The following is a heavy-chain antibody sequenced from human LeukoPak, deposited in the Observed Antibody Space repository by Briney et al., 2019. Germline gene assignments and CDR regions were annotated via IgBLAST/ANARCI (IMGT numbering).Heavy chain of an antibody. CDR1: GFPFSTYW. D-gene: IGHD3-22*01. CDR3: ASSHDSSGND. J-gene: IGHJ4*02. CDR2: IRKDGGAK. V-gene: IGHV3-7*01. Sequence: GGSLRLSCAASGFPFSTYWMAWVRQAPGKGLDWVANIRKDGGAKFYAASVKGRFIISRDNAKNSLYLQMNNLRDEDTAVYHCASSHDSSGNDWGQGTLVTV.